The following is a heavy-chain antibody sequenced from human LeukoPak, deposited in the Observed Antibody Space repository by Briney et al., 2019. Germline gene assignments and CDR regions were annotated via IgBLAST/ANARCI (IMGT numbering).Heavy chain of an antibody. CDR2: ITGGGDTT. CDR1: GFTFSSYS. Sequence: GGSLRLSCAASGFTFSSYSMNWVRQAPGKGLEWVSAITGGGDTTYYADSVKGRFTISRDNSKNTLYLQMNNLRAEDTAIYYCAKAANYDILTGYYLDYWGQGTLVTVSS. J-gene: IGHJ4*02. CDR3: AKAANYDILTGYYLDY. V-gene: IGHV3-23*01. D-gene: IGHD3-9*01.